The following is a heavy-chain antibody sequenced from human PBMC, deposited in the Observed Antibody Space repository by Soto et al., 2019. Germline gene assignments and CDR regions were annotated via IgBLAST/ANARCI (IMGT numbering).Heavy chain of an antibody. Sequence: EVQLVESGGGLVQPGGSLRLSCAASGFTFSSYWMHWVRQAPGKGLVWVSRINSDGSSTSYADSVKGRFTISRDNAKNTLYLQMNSLRVEDTAVYYCAREVYDFWSGYYMYYYGMDVWGQGTTVTVSS. CDR1: GFTFSSYW. D-gene: IGHD3-3*01. CDR3: AREVYDFWSGYYMYYYGMDV. J-gene: IGHJ6*02. CDR2: INSDGSST. V-gene: IGHV3-74*01.